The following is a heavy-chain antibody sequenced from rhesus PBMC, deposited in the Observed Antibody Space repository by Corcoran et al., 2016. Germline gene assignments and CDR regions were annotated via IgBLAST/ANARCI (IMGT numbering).Heavy chain of an antibody. D-gene: IGHD5-24*01. J-gene: IGHJ4*01. Sequence: QVQLQESGPGVVKPSETLSRTCAVSGDSTSDSDRLSCLCQPPGRVLEWIGCINGSSTSTNSNPSLKSRVTISKDTSKNQFSLRLTSVTAADTAVYYCARDTAGTVRFDYWGQGVLVTVSS. CDR3: ARDTAGTVRFDY. CDR2: INGSSTST. V-gene: IGHV4S10*01. CDR1: GDSTSDSDR.